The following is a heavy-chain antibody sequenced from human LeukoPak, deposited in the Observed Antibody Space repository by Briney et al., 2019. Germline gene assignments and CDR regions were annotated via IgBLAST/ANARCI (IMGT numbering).Heavy chain of an antibody. CDR3: TRDGSGSYLVAPFDY. J-gene: IGHJ4*02. V-gene: IGHV3-49*04. D-gene: IGHD3-10*01. CDR1: GFTFGDYA. Sequence: GGSLRLSCTASGFTFGDYAMSWVRQAPGKGLEWVGFIRSKAYGGTTEYAASVKGRFIMSRDDSKSIAYLQMNSLKTGDTAVYYCTRDGSGSYLVAPFDYWGQGTLVTVSS. CDR2: IRSKAYGGTT.